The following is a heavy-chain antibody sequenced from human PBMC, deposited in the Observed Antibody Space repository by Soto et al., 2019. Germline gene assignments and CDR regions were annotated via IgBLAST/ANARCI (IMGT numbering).Heavy chain of an antibody. D-gene: IGHD2-2*01. Sequence: EVQLVESGGGLVKPGGSLRLSCAASGFTFSNAWMSWVRQAPGKGLEWVGRIKSKTDGGTTDYAAPVKGRFTISRDDSKNTLYLQMNSLKTEDTAVYYCTTSSLACSSTSCYLLGYYYYYMDVWGKGTTVTVSS. V-gene: IGHV3-15*01. CDR1: GFTFSNAW. CDR3: TTSSLACSSTSCYLLGYYYYYMDV. J-gene: IGHJ6*03. CDR2: IKSKTDGGTT.